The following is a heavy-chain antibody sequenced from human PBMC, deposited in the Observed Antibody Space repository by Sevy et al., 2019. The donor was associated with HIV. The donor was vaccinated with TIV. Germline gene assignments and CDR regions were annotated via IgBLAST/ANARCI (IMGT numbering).Heavy chain of an antibody. D-gene: IGHD6-13*01. V-gene: IGHV1-18*01. Sequence: ASVKVSCKASGYTFTNYGISWVRQAPGQGLEWMGWISAYNGNTNYAQKLQGRVTMTTDTSTSTAYMELRSLRSDDTAEYFCARDRVGGSSSSWDRIDAFDIWGQGTMVTVSS. CDR3: ARDRVGGSSSSWDRIDAFDI. CDR1: GYTFTNYG. J-gene: IGHJ3*02. CDR2: ISAYNGNT.